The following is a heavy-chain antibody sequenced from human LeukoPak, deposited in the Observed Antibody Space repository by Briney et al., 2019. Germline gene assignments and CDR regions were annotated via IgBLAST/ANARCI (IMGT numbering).Heavy chain of an antibody. V-gene: IGHV3-23*01. J-gene: IGHJ5*01. Sequence: GGSLRLSCAASGFTFSSYGMSWVRQAPGKGLEWVSAISGSGGSTYYADSVKGRFTISRDSSKNTLYLLMNSLRAEDTAVYYCVRDRRDYSGSCLDSWGQGTLVTVSS. CDR1: GFTFSSYG. CDR2: ISGSGGST. D-gene: IGHD5-12*01. CDR3: VRDRRDYSGSCLDS.